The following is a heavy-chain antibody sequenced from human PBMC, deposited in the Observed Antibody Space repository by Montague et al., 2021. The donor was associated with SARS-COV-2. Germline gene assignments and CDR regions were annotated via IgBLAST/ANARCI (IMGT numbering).Heavy chain of an antibody. CDR1: GGSFNGYY. CDR3: ARGHQGVAMLVVVMIGADYYFDS. Sequence: SETLSLTCAVYGGSFNGYYWSWIRQPPGKGLEWIGEINHGGITNYSPSLKSRVTISADTSKNQFSLKLKSVTAADTAHYFCARGHQGVAMLVVVMIGADYYFDSWGQGTLVTVSS. D-gene: IGHD2-15*01. CDR2: INHGGIT. J-gene: IGHJ4*02. V-gene: IGHV4-34*01.